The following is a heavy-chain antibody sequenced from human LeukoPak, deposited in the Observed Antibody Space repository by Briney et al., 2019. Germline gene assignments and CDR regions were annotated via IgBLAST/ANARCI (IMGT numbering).Heavy chain of an antibody. Sequence: PSETLSLTCAVSGGSIKSNNWWSWVRQPPGKGLEWIGEIYHSGSTNYNPSLESRVTVSVDKSKNQFSLDLTSVTAADTAVYYCASLYCSRTSCYMDPWGQGTLVTVSS. V-gene: IGHV4-4*02. CDR2: IYHSGST. J-gene: IGHJ5*02. CDR3: ASLYCSRTSCYMDP. D-gene: IGHD2-2*02. CDR1: GGSIKSNNW.